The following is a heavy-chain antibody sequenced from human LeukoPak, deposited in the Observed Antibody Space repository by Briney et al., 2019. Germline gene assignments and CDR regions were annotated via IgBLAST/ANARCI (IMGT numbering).Heavy chain of an antibody. Sequence: GGSLRLSCAASGFTFSSYSMNWVRQAPGKGLEWVSSISSSSSYIYYADSVKGRFTISRDNAKSSLYLQMNSLRAEDTAVYYCASSRISGGWPGFDYWGQGTLVTVSS. CDR1: GFTFSSYS. CDR2: ISSSSSYI. J-gene: IGHJ4*02. D-gene: IGHD6-19*01. CDR3: ASSRISGGWPGFDY. V-gene: IGHV3-21*01.